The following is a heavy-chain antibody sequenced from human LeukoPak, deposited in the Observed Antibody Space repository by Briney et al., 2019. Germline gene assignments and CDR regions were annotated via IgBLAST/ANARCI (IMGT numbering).Heavy chain of an antibody. V-gene: IGHV4-30-4*08. CDR1: GGSVRGDGYF. D-gene: IGHD3-10*01. CDR3: ARSSSKGLWFGELFWWFDP. Sequence: SETLSLTCTVSGGSVRGDGYFWAWIRQPPGKGLEWIGYIYYSGSTYYNPSLKSRVTISVDTSKNQFSLKLSSVTAADTAVYYCARSSSKGLWFGELFWWFDPWGQGTLVTVSS. CDR2: IYYSGST. J-gene: IGHJ5*02.